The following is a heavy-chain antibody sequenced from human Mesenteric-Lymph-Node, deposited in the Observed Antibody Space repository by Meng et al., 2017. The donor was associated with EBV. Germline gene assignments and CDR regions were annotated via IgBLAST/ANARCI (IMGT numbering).Heavy chain of an antibody. J-gene: IGHJ4*02. Sequence: QVRLHASGPGLWEPSPPLSLTCTVSVGPISNSDYYWSWVRQPPGKGLEWIGYIYYSGSTYYNPSLKSRVTISVDTSKNQFYLKLSSVTAADTAVHYCARVGYCSGGSCSFRYFDYWGQGILVTVSS. V-gene: IGHV4-30-4*01. CDR3: ARVGYCSGGSCSFRYFDY. CDR2: IYYSGST. CDR1: VGPISNSDYY. D-gene: IGHD2-15*01.